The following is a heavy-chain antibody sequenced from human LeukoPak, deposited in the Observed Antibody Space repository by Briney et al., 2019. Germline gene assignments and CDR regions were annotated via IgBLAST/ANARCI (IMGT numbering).Heavy chain of an antibody. CDR2: INYSGST. CDR1: GGSISSSSYY. V-gene: IGHV4-39*01. Sequence: SETLSLTCTVSGGSISSSSYYWGWIRQPPGKGLEWIGSINYSGSTFYNPSLKSRVTISVDTSKNQFSLKLSSVTAADTAVYYCARHRTLNWFDPWGQGTLVTVSS. J-gene: IGHJ5*02. D-gene: IGHD2/OR15-2a*01. CDR3: ARHRTLNWFDP.